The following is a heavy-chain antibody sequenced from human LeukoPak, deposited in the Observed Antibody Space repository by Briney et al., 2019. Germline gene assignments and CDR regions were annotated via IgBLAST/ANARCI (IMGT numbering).Heavy chain of an antibody. CDR2: ISSSSSYI. Sequence: GGSLRLSCAASGFTFSSYSMNWVRQAPGKGLEWVSSISSSSSYIYYADSVKGRFTISRDNAKNSLYLQMNSLRAEDTAVYYCARDRKEDYYGSGSYYTTFDYWGQGTLVTVSS. V-gene: IGHV3-21*01. CDR1: GFTFSSYS. CDR3: ARDRKEDYYGSGSYYTTFDY. J-gene: IGHJ4*02. D-gene: IGHD3-10*01.